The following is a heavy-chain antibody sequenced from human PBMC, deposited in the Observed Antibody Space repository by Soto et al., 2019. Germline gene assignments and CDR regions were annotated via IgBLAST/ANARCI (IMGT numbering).Heavy chain of an antibody. J-gene: IGHJ5*02. CDR2: IFYTGST. Sequence: SETLSLTCTVSGGSISTGDYYWSWIRQPPGKGLEWIAFIFYTGSTYYNPSLKSRVTMSIDTSNNQFSLKLSSVTAADTAVYYCARVQASINWFDPWGQGTPVTVSS. CDR1: GGSISTGDYY. D-gene: IGHD2-21*01. V-gene: IGHV4-30-4*01. CDR3: ARVQASINWFDP.